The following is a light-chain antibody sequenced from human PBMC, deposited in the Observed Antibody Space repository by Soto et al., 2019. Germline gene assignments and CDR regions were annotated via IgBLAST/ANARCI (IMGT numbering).Light chain of an antibody. J-gene: IGKJ4*01. CDR2: DAS. CDR1: QSISSW. V-gene: IGKV1-5*01. Sequence: DIPMTPSPSTLSASVGDRVTITCRASQSISSWLAWYQQKPGKAPKLLIYDASSLESGVPSRFSGSGSGTEFSLTISSLQPDDFATYYCQQYKSYLTFGGGTKVEIK. CDR3: QQYKSYLT.